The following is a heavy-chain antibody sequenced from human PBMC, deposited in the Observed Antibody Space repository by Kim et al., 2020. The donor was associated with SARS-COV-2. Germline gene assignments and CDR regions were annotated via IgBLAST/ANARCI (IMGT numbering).Heavy chain of an antibody. J-gene: IGHJ4*02. CDR1: GGTFSSYA. V-gene: IGHV1-69*01. CDR2: IIPIFGTA. Sequence: SVKVSCKASGGTFSSYAISWVRQAPGQGLEWMGGIIPIFGTANYAQKFQGRVTITADESTSTAYMELSSLRSEDTAVYYCASTASPRGAPFDYWGQGTLVTVSS. CDR3: ASTASPRGAPFDY.